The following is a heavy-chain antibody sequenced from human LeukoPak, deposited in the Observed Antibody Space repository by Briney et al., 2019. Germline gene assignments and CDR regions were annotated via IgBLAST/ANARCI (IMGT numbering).Heavy chain of an antibody. D-gene: IGHD1-26*01. J-gene: IGHJ4*02. CDR1: GFTVSSNY. Sequence: GGSLRLSCAASGFTVSSNYMSWVRQAPGKGLEWVSVIYSGGTTYYADSVKRRFTISRDNSKNMLYLQMNSLTAEDTAVYYCASLRSTHYHFDYWGQGTLVTVSS. CDR2: IYSGGTT. V-gene: IGHV3-53*01. CDR3: ASLRSTHYHFDY.